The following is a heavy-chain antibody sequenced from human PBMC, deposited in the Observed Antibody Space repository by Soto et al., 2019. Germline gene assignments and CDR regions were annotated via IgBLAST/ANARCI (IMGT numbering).Heavy chain of an antibody. D-gene: IGHD2-15*01. CDR2: ISSSSSYI. J-gene: IGHJ4*02. CDR1: GFTFSSYN. Sequence: EVQLVESGGGLVKPGGSLRLSCAASGFTFSSYNMNWVRQAPGKGLEWVSSISSSSSYIYYADSVKGRFTISRDNAKNSLYLQMNSLRAEDTAVYYCARDPRSCSGGSCWVYWGQGTLVTVSS. V-gene: IGHV3-21*01. CDR3: ARDPRSCSGGSCWVY.